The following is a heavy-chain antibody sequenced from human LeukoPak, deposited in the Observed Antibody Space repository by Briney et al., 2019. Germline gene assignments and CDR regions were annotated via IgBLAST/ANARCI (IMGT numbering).Heavy chain of an antibody. V-gene: IGHV3-30*18. CDR1: GFTFSNYA. J-gene: IGHJ6*02. CDR2: ISSDGSDK. CDR3: AKDNMDV. Sequence: GGSLRLSCAASGFTFSNYAMHWVRQVPGKGLEWVAIISSDGSDKYYADSVKGRLTISRDNSKNTLYLQMNSLRAEDTAVYYCAKDNMDVWGQGTRSPSP.